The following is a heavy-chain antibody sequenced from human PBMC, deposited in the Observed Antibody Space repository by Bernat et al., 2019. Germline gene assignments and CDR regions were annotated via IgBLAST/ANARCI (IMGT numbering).Heavy chain of an antibody. CDR2: INPNSGGT. Sequence: QVQLVQSGAEVKKPGASVKVSCKASGYTFTGYYMHWVRQAPGQWLEWMGWINPNSGGTNYAQKFQGWVTMTRDTSISTAYMELSRLRSDDTAVYYCARDRIVGATTRRAGFDYWGQGTLVTVSS. CDR1: GYTFTGYY. J-gene: IGHJ4*02. V-gene: IGHV1-2*04. D-gene: IGHD1-26*01. CDR3: ARDRIVGATTRRAGFDY.